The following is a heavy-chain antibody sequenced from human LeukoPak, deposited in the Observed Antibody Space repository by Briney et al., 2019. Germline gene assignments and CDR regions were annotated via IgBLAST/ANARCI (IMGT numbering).Heavy chain of an antibody. J-gene: IGHJ4*02. CDR2: IYYSGTT. V-gene: IGHV4-59*01. D-gene: IGHD1-26*01. Sequence: PAETLSLTCTVSGGSISSYYWTWIRHPPGKGLEWIGYIYYSGTTNYNPSLKSRFTISVDTSKNQSSLKLSSVTAADTAVYYCASGSPLGFDYWGQGTLVTVSS. CDR1: GGSISSYY. CDR3: ASGSPLGFDY.